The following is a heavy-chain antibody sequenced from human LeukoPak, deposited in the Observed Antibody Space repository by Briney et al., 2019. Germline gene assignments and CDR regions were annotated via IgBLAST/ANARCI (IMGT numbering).Heavy chain of an antibody. CDR2: INHSGST. CDR1: GGSFSGYY. CDR3: VRGHMRGYDYVWGSYRLTTHHAFDI. J-gene: IGHJ3*02. Sequence: PSETLSLTCAVYGGSFSGYYCSWIRQPPGKGLEWIGEINHSGSTNYNPSLKSRVTISVDTSKNQFSLKLSSVTAADTAVYYCVRGHMRGYDYVWGSYRLTTHHAFDIWGQGTVVTVSS. D-gene: IGHD3-16*02. V-gene: IGHV4-34*01.